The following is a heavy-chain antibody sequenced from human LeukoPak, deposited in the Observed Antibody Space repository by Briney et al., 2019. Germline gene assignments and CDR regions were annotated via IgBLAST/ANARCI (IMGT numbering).Heavy chain of an antibody. V-gene: IGHV4-34*01. J-gene: IGHJ5*02. Sequence: SETLSLTCAVYGASFRGYYWSWIRKPPGKGLEWFGEINHSGSTNYNPSLKSRVTISVDTSKNQFFLKLSSVTAADTAVYYCARVSTMVRGVIITGWFGPWGQGTLVTVSS. CDR1: GASFRGYY. D-gene: IGHD3-10*01. CDR2: INHSGST. CDR3: ARVSTMVRGVIITGWFGP.